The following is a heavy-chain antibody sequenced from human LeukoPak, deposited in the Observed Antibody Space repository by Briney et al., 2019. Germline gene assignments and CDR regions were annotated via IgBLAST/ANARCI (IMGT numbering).Heavy chain of an antibody. Sequence: PGGSLRLSCAASGITFSSYGMHWVRQAPGKGLEWVAVKSYDGSNKYYADSVKGRFTISRDNSKNTLYLQMNSLRAEDTAVYYCAKPSGSYYGDAFDIWGQGTMVTVSS. V-gene: IGHV3-30*18. J-gene: IGHJ3*02. CDR2: KSYDGSNK. CDR1: GITFSSYG. CDR3: AKPSGSYYGDAFDI. D-gene: IGHD1-26*01.